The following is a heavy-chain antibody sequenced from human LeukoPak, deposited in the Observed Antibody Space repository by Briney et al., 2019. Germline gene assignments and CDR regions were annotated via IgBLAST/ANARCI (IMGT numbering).Heavy chain of an antibody. J-gene: IGHJ4*02. V-gene: IGHV3-23*01. Sequence: PGGSLRLSRAASGFTFSSYAMSWVRQAPGKGLEWVSAISGSGGSTYYADSVKGRFTISRDNSKNTLYLQMNSLRAEDTAVYYCAKALSGYDLYYFDYWGQGTLVTVSS. CDR2: ISGSGGST. CDR1: GFTFSSYA. D-gene: IGHD5-12*01. CDR3: AKALSGYDLYYFDY.